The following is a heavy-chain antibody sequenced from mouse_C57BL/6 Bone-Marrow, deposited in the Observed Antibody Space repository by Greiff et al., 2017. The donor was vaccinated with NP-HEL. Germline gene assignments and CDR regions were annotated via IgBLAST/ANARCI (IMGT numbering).Heavy chain of an antibody. V-gene: IGHV1-64*01. J-gene: IGHJ2*01. CDR2: IHPNSGST. CDR3: ASIYYYGSDY. D-gene: IGHD1-1*01. CDR1: GYTFTSYW. Sequence: VQLQQPGAELVKPGASVKLSCKASGYTFTSYWMHWVKQRPGQGLEWIGMIHPNSGSTNYNEKFKSKATLTVDKSSSTAYMQLSRLTSEDSAVYDGASIYYYGSDYWGQGTTLTVSA.